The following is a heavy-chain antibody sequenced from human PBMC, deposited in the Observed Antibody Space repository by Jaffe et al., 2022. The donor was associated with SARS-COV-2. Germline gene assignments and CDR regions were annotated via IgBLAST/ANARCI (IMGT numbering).Heavy chain of an antibody. J-gene: IGHJ1*01. CDR1: GGSISSYY. V-gene: IGHV4-59*01. CDR2: IYYSGST. D-gene: IGHD3-22*01. Sequence: QVQLQESGPGLVKPSETLSLTCTVSGGSISSYYWSWIRQPPGKGLEWIGYIYYSGSTNYNPSLKSRVTISVDTSKNQFSLKLSSVTAADTAVYYCARGPYYYDSSGYRAEYFQHWGQGTLVTVSS. CDR3: ARGPYYYDSSGYRAEYFQH.